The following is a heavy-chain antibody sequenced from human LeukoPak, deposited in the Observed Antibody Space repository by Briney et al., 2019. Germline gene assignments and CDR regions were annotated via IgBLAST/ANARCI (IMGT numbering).Heavy chain of an antibody. D-gene: IGHD2-21*01. CDR2: IYYSGST. CDR1: GGSISSDDYY. CDR3: ARCSYPGWFDP. J-gene: IGHJ5*02. V-gene: IGHV4-30-4*08. Sequence: PSETLSLTCTVSGGSISSDDYYWSWISQPPGKGLAWIGFIYYSGSTYYKPSLKSRVTISMDTSKNQFSLRLSSVTAADTAVYYCARCSYPGWFDPWGQGTLVTVSS.